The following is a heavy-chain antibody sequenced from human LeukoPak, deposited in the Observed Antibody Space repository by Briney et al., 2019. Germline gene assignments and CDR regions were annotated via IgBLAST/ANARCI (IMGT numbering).Heavy chain of an antibody. CDR3: AREASSDPRLSSYFLDV. CDR1: VDSMSRHF. V-gene: IGHV4-59*11. D-gene: IGHD6-19*01. J-gene: IGHJ6*03. Sequence: SETLSLTCSVSVDSMSRHFWSWIRQPPEKGLEWIGYIHHSGMTNYNSALKSRATLSVDTSTNQFSLKLTSVTAADTAFYFCAREASSDPRLSSYFLDVWGEGTAVTVSS. CDR2: IHHSGMT.